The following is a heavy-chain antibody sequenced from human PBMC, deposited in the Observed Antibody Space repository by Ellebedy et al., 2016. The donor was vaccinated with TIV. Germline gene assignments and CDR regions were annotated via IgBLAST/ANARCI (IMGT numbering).Heavy chain of an antibody. Sequence: PGGSLRLSCVASGFTFSTYGMHWVRQAPGKGLEWVAFKRFDGRNEYNGDSVKGRFTISRDNARDSLYLQMNSLRAEDTAVYYCARFPTFTYYYDAFDIWGQGTMVTVSS. J-gene: IGHJ3*02. V-gene: IGHV3-30*02. CDR1: GFTFSTYG. CDR3: ARFPTFTYYYDAFDI. CDR2: KRFDGRNE. D-gene: IGHD3-10*01.